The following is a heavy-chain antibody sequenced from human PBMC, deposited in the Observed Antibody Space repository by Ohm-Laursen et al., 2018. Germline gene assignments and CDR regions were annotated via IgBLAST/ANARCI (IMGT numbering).Heavy chain of an antibody. CDR1: GASISSEY. Sequence: GTLSLTCTVSGASISSEYWTWIRQPPGKGLEWIGYIYYRGTTNYNPSLKSRVTISVDTSKNQFSLNLSSVTAADTALYYCARIESDSGGYWYFGMDVWGQGTTVTVSS. CDR2: IYYRGTT. J-gene: IGHJ6*02. V-gene: IGHV4-59*01. CDR3: ARIESDSGGYWYFGMDV. D-gene: IGHD3-22*01.